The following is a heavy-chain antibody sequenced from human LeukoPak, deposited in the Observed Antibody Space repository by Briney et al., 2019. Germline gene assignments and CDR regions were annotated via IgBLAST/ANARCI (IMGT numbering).Heavy chain of an antibody. CDR3: ARGERNGPDY. D-gene: IGHD2-8*01. Sequence: SETLSLTCTVSGVSVSRYYWSWIRQSPGKGLEWIGYIHDSGSTNSNPSLKSRVTISMDTSKNQVSLKLTSVTAADTALYYCARGERNGPDYWGQGTVVSVYS. CDR1: GVSVSRYY. V-gene: IGHV4-59*02. J-gene: IGHJ4*02. CDR2: IHDSGST.